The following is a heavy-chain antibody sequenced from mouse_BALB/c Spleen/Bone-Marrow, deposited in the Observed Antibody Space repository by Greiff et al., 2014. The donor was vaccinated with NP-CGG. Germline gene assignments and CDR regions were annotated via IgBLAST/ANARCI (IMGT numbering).Heavy chain of an antibody. CDR3: ASPRGAY. V-gene: IGHV1-15*01. CDR1: GYIFTDYE. CDR2: IRPGSGGT. J-gene: IGHJ3*01. Sequence: VQLQQSGAELVRPGASVKLSCKALGYIFTDYEMHWVKQTPVHGLEWIGAIRPGSGGTAYNQKFKGKATLTADKSSNTAYMELSSLTSEDSAVYYCASPRGAYWGQGTLVTVSA.